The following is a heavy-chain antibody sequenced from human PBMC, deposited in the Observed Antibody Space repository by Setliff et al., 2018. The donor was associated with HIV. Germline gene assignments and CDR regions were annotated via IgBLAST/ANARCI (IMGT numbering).Heavy chain of an antibody. D-gene: IGHD6-19*01. Sequence: ASVKVSCKPSGYTFTNFGISWVRQAPGHGLEWMGWISPNFGHTNYAQNFHGRITLTVDTSTSRAYMELRSLRSDDTAVYFCARLGSGWSDSYYYAMDVWGQGTTVTVS. CDR3: ARLGSGWSDSYYYAMDV. V-gene: IGHV1-18*01. CDR2: ISPNFGHT. J-gene: IGHJ6*02. CDR1: GYTFTNFG.